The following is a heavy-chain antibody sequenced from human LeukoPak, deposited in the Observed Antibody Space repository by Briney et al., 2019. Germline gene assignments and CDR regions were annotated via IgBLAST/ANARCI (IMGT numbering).Heavy chain of an antibody. CDR2: ISGSGGST. CDR1: GFTYSNYA. CDR3: ASLWFGELLSNY. Sequence: PGGSLRLSCAASGFTYSNYAMSWVRQAPGKGLEWVSAISGSGGSTYYADSVKGRFTISRDNSKNTLYLQMNSLRAEDTAVYYCASLWFGELLSNYWGQGTLVTVSS. D-gene: IGHD3-10*01. V-gene: IGHV3-23*01. J-gene: IGHJ4*02.